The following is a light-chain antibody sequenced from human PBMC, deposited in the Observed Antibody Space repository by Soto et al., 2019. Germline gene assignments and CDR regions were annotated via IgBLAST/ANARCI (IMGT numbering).Light chain of an antibody. CDR1: SSDVGGSNY. Sequence: QSALTQPASVSGYHGQSITISCTGTSSDVGGSNYVSWYQQYPGKVPKLLINKVSNRPSGVSNRFSGSKSAYTASLTISGLQAEDEADYFCTSSTTDSLYVFGTGTKVTVL. V-gene: IGLV2-14*01. CDR2: KVS. CDR3: TSSTTDSLYV. J-gene: IGLJ1*01.